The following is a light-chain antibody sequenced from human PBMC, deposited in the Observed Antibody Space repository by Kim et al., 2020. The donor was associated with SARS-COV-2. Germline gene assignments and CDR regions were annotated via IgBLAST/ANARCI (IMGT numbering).Light chain of an antibody. J-gene: IGKJ1*01. CDR1: QSISSY. Sequence: DIQMTQSPSSLSASVGDRVTITCRASQSISSYLNWYQQKPGKAPKLLIYAASSLQSGVPSRFSGSGSWTDFTLTISSLQPEDFATYYCQQSYSTPQTFGQETKVDIK. V-gene: IGKV1-39*01. CDR3: QQSYSTPQT. CDR2: AAS.